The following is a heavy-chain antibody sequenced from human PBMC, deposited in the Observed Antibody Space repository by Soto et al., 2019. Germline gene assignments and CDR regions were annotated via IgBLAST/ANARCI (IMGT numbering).Heavy chain of an antibody. CDR2: IWYDGSNK. V-gene: IGHV3-33*01. CDR1: GFTFSSYG. J-gene: IGHJ3*02. Sequence: GGSLRLSCAASGFTFSSYGMHWVRQAPGKGLEWVAVIWYDGSNKYYADSVKGRFTISRDNSKNTLYLQMNSLRAEDTAVYYCAREPPSYAFDIWGQGTMVTVSS. CDR3: AREPPSYAFDI.